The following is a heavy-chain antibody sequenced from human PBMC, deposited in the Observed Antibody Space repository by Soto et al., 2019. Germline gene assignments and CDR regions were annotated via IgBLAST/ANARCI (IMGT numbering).Heavy chain of an antibody. CDR1: GFTFSSYS. D-gene: IGHD5-12*01. J-gene: IGHJ6*02. CDR3: ARDWVVATISRNYYYYGMDV. V-gene: IGHV3-21*01. CDR2: ISSSISYI. Sequence: GGSLRLSCAASGFTFSSYSMNWVRQAPGKGLEWVSFISSSISYIYYADSVKGRFTISRDNAKNSLYLQMNSLRAEDTAVYYCARDWVVATISRNYYYYGMDVWGQGTTVTVSS.